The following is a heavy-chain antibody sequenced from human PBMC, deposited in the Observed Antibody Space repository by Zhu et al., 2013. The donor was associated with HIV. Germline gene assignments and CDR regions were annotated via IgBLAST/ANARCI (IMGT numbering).Heavy chain of an antibody. J-gene: IGHJ4*02. CDR1: GGSISSSSYY. Sequence: QVQLQESGPGLVKPSETLSLTCTVSGGSISSSSYYWGWIRQPPGKGLEWIGSIYYSGSTYYNPSLKSRVTISVDTSKNQFSLKLSSVTAADTAVYYCARDAEDYYGSGDRGGFDYWGQGTLVTVSS. CDR2: IYYSGST. D-gene: IGHD3-10*01. CDR3: ARDAEDYYGSGDRGGFDY. V-gene: IGHV4-39*07.